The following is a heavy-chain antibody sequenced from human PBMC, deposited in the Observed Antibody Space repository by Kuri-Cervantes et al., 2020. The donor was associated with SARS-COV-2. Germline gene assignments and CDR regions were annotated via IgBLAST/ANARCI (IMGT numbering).Heavy chain of an antibody. V-gene: IGHV3-66*01. CDR3: ARGNVAVAGDAFDV. Sequence: GESLKISCAASGFTVNSYYINWVRQAPGKGLEWVSVILTDDKTYYADSVKDRVNMSRDNFRNTVFLQSNSLRADDTAVYYCARGNVAVAGDAFDVWGQGTVVTVSS. CDR1: GFTVNSYY. D-gene: IGHD6-19*01. CDR2: ILTDDKT. J-gene: IGHJ3*01.